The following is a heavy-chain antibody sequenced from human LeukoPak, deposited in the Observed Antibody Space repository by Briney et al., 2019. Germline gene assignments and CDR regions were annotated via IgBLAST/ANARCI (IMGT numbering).Heavy chain of an antibody. CDR1: GFTFSSYA. Sequence: GGSLRLSCAASGFTFSSYAMSWVRQAPGKGLEWVSTISSSGYNTYYADSVKGRFTISRDNSKNTLYLQMNSLRAEDTAVYYCAKTAVYWDYDSSGYYYYYWGQGTLVTVSS. D-gene: IGHD3-22*01. V-gene: IGHV3-23*01. J-gene: IGHJ4*02. CDR2: ISSSGYNT. CDR3: AKTAVYWDYDSSGYYYYY.